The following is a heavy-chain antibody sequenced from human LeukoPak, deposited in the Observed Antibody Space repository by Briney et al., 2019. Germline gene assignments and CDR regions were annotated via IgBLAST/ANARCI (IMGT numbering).Heavy chain of an antibody. Sequence: GGSLRLSCSASGFSFSNFAMNWLRQAPGKGLDYVSVIGPNGGDAYYADSVRGRFTISRDNSKNTLYLQMSSLRVEDTAVYYCAKGRQTELGYCGRSICADWYFDLWGRGTLLTVSS. D-gene: IGHD2-2*01. CDR3: AKGRQTELGYCGRSICADWYFDL. CDR2: IGPNGGDA. CDR1: GFSFSNFA. J-gene: IGHJ2*01. V-gene: IGHV3-64D*06.